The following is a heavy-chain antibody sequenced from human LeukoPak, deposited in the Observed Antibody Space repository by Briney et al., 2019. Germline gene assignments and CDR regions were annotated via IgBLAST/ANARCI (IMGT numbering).Heavy chain of an antibody. CDR3: AKAEVYGFWSGYYHDYFDY. CDR2: ISGSGGST. Sequence: GGSLRLSCAASGFTSSSYAMSWVRQAPGKGLEWVSAISGSGGSTYYADSVKGRFTISRDNSKNTLYLQMNSLRAEDTAVYYCAKAEVYGFWSGYYHDYFDYWGQGTLVTVSS. CDR1: GFTSSSYA. V-gene: IGHV3-23*01. D-gene: IGHD3/OR15-3a*01. J-gene: IGHJ4*02.